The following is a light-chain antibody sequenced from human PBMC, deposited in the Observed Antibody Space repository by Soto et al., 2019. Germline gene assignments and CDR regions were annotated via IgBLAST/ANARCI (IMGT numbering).Light chain of an antibody. J-gene: IGKJ1*01. CDR2: ATS. Sequence: AIQMTQSPSSLSASVGDRVTITCRASQGIRNDLGWYQQRPGKPPKLLIYATSNLQTGVPSRFSGSESGTDLTLTTSSPQPEDFATYCSLQEYSYPRTFGQGTKVEIK. V-gene: IGKV1-6*01. CDR1: QGIRND. CDR3: LQEYSYPRT.